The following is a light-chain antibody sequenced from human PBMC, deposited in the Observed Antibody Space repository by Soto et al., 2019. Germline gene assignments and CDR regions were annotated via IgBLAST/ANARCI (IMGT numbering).Light chain of an antibody. CDR2: KAS. CDR1: QRISSW. J-gene: IGKJ5*01. CDR3: QQYNTYPII. Sequence: DIQMTQSPSTLSASVGDRVTITCRASQRISSWLAWYQQKPGKAPKLLIYKASSLESGVPSRFSGRGSGTEFTLTISSLQPDDFAAYYCQQYNTYPIIFGQGTRLEIK. V-gene: IGKV1-5*03.